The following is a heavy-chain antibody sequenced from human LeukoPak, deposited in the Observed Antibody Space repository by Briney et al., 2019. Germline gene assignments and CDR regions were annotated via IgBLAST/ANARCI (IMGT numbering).Heavy chain of an antibody. J-gene: IGHJ5*02. V-gene: IGHV4-59*08. D-gene: IGHD2-2*01. CDR2: IYYSGST. CDR3: ARGAHGVVVPAAAKYNWFDP. Sequence: PSETLSLTCTVSGGSISSYYWSWIRQPPGKGLEWIGYIYYSGSTNYNPSLKSRVSISVDTSKIQFSLKLSSVTAADTGVYYCARGAHGVVVPAAAKYNWFDPWGQGTLVTVSS. CDR1: GGSISSYY.